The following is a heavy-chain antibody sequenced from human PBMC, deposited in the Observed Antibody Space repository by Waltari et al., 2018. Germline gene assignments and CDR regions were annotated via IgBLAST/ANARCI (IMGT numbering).Heavy chain of an antibody. CDR1: GYSISSGYY. CDR2: IDHSGSN. CDR3: ARLRQELGVRY. Sequence: QVQLQESGPGLVKPSETLSLTCAVSGYSISSGYYWGWIRQPPGKGLEWIGSIDHSGSNHSNTTLKTRVTISVDTSNNQLSLTVSSVTAADTAGYYCARLRQELGVRYWGQGTMVTVSS. J-gene: IGHJ4*02. V-gene: IGHV4-38-2*01. D-gene: IGHD6-13*01.